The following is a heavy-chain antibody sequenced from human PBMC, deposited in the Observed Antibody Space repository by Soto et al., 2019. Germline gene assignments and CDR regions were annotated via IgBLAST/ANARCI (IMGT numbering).Heavy chain of an antibody. CDR2: IKSNTDGGTT. CDR1: GFTFSNAW. D-gene: IGHD3-16*01. CDR3: TTERDYPPAFDY. J-gene: IGHJ4*02. V-gene: IGHV3-15*01. Sequence: PGGSLRLSCAASGFTFSNAWMSWVRQAPGKGLEWIGRIKSNTDGGTTDYAAPVKGRFTISRDDSKNTLYLQMNSLKTEDTAVYYCTTERDYPPAFDYWGQGTLVTVS.